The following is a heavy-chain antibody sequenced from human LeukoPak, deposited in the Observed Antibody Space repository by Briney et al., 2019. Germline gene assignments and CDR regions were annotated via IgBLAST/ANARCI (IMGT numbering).Heavy chain of an antibody. CDR1: GFTFSSYA. V-gene: IGHV3-23*01. CDR2: ISGSGGST. J-gene: IGHJ4*02. CDR3: AREDFWSGYFDY. D-gene: IGHD3-3*01. Sequence: GGSLRLSCAASGFTFSSYAMGWVRQAPGKGLEWVSAISGSGGSTYYADSVRGRFTISRDNSKNTLYLQMNSLRAGDTAVYYCAREDFWSGYFDYWGQGTLVTVSS.